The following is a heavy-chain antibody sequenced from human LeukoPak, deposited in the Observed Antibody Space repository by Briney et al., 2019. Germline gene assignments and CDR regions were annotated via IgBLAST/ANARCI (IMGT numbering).Heavy chain of an antibody. J-gene: IGHJ6*03. D-gene: IGHD3-10*01. Sequence: PSETLSLTCAVYGGSFNDYYWIWIRQPPGKGLEWIGEIKPSGRTNYNPSLESRVTISVDTSKNHFSLKLSSVTASDTAVYYCARRDYLDHFYSTDVRDKGNTVTVSS. CDR3: ARRDYLDHFYSTDV. CDR2: IKPSGRT. V-gene: IGHV4-34*01. CDR1: GGSFNDYY.